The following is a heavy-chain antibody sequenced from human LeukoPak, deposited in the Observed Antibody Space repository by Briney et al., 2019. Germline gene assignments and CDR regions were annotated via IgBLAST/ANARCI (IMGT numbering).Heavy chain of an antibody. Sequence: ASGKVSCKVSGYTLAELSMHWVRQAPGNGLEWMGGFDPEDGETIYAQKFQGRVTMTEDTSTDTAYMGLSSLRSEDTAVYYCATGFSRSRSTVIVVANQHFDLWGRGTLVTVSS. V-gene: IGHV1-24*01. CDR3: ATGFSRSRSTVIVVANQHFDL. CDR2: FDPEDGET. J-gene: IGHJ2*01. CDR1: GYTLAELS. D-gene: IGHD3-22*01.